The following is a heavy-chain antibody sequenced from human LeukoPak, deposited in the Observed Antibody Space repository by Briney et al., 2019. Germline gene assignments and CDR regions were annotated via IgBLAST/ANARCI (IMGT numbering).Heavy chain of an antibody. D-gene: IGHD6-19*01. CDR2: INWNSDTL. Sequence: PGGSLRLSCAASGFTFDNYAMHWVRQAPGKGLEWVSGINWNSDTLEYADSVRGRFTISRDNAKNSLYLQMNNLTSEDTAFYYCAKDFQLGGWYFHGMDVWGQGTTVTVS. CDR3: AKDFQLGGWYFHGMDV. J-gene: IGHJ6*02. CDR1: GFTFDNYA. V-gene: IGHV3-9*01.